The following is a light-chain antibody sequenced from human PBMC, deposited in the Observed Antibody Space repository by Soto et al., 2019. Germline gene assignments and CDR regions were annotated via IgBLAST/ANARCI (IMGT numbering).Light chain of an antibody. Sequence: MMMTQSPATFSVSPGERVTLSFMTSHSVNSHVAWYQQKPGQAPRLLLYGASTRATGIPVRFSGSGFGTEFTLTISSLQSEDFAVYYCQHYNSYSEAFGQGTKVDIK. CDR1: HSVNSH. CDR2: GAS. V-gene: IGKV3-15*01. J-gene: IGKJ1*01. CDR3: QHYNSYSEA.